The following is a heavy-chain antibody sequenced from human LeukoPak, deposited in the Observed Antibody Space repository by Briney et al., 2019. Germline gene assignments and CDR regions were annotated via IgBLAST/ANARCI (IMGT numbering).Heavy chain of an antibody. CDR2: TKQDDSEK. J-gene: IGHJ4*02. D-gene: IGHD6-19*01. CDR1: GFSFRSYW. Sequence: GGSLRLSCVDSGFSFRSYWMSWVRQAPGKGLEWVANTKQDDSEKYYVDSVKGRFSISRDNAKNSLYLQMDSLRAEDTALYYCASSGPTDWGQGTLVIVSS. V-gene: IGHV3-7*01. CDR3: ASSGPTD.